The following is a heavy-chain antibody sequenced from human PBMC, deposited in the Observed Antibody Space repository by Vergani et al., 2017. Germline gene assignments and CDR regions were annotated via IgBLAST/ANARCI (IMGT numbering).Heavy chain of an antibody. CDR1: GGSISSGDYY. J-gene: IGHJ4*02. CDR3: ARMGVYDEGDAFRIGYFDS. Sequence: QVQLQESGPGLVKPSQTLSLTCTVSGGSISSGDYYWSWIRQPPGKGLEWIGYIYYSGSTYYNPSLKSRVTISVDTSKNQFSLKLNSVTAADTAMYYCARMGVYDEGDAFRIGYFDSWGPGILVTVSS. CDR2: IYYSGST. V-gene: IGHV4-30-4*01. D-gene: IGHD3-22*01.